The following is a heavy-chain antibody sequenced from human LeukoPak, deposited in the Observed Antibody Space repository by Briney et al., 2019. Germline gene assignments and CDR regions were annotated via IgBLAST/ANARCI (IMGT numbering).Heavy chain of an antibody. Sequence: SETLSLTCTVSGGSISSYYWSWIRQPPGKGLEWIGYIYYSGSTNYNPSLKSRVTISVDTSKNQFSLKLSSVTAADTAVYYCARSDGYSGYDFMIYYHYGMDVWGQGTTVTVSS. V-gene: IGHV4-59*01. CDR2: IYYSGST. J-gene: IGHJ6*02. D-gene: IGHD5-12*01. CDR3: ARSDGYSGYDFMIYYHYGMDV. CDR1: GGSISSYY.